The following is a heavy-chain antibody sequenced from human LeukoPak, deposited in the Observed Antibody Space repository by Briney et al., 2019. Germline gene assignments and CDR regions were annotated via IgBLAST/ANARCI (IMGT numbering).Heavy chain of an antibody. J-gene: IGHJ6*03. CDR3: GRLFYDFWSGHYYYYMDV. CDR2: SYYSGSP. CDR1: GGSIRSTSYY. V-gene: IGHV4-39*01. D-gene: IGHD3-3*01. Sequence: SETLSLTCTVSGGSIRSTSYYWSWIRQPPGKGREWIGSSYYSGSPSYTPSLKSRVTISVDTSKNQFSLKLSSVTAADTAVYYCGRLFYDFWSGHYYYYMDVWGKGTTVTVSS.